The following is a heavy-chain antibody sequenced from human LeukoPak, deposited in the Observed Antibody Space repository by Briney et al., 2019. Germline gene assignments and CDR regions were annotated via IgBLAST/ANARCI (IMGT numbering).Heavy chain of an antibody. Sequence: GGSLRLSCAASGFTFSSYGMHWVRQAPGKGLEWVANIKQDGSEKYYVDSVKGRFTISRDNAKNSLYLQMNSLRAEDTAVYYCARDLSNRGYYYYMDVWGKGTTVTVSS. J-gene: IGHJ6*03. V-gene: IGHV3-7*01. CDR2: IKQDGSEK. CDR1: GFTFSSYG. CDR3: ARDLSNRGYYYYMDV. D-gene: IGHD1-14*01.